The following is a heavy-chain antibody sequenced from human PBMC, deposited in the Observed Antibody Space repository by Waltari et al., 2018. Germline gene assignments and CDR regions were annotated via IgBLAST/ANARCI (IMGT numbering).Heavy chain of an antibody. CDR2: IYTSGST. J-gene: IGHJ5*02. CDR3: ARDGIAVAGLIDP. Sequence: QVQLQESGPGLVKPSQTLSLTCTVSGGSISSGSYYWSWIRQPAGKGLEWIGRIYTSGSTNYNPSLKSRVTISVDTSKNQFSLKLSSVTAADTAVYYCARDGIAVAGLIDPWGQGTLVIVSS. CDR1: GGSISSGSYY. D-gene: IGHD6-19*01. V-gene: IGHV4-61*02.